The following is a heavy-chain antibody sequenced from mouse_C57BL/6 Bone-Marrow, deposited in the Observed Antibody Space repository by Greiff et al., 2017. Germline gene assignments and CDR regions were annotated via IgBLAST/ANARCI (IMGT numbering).Heavy chain of an antibody. Sequence: QVQLQQPGAELVEPGASVKMSCKASGYTFTSYWITWVKQRPGQGLEWIGDIYPGSGSTNYNEKFKSKATLTVDTSSSTAYMQLSSLTSEDSAVYYCAREGDYYGSTYYAMDYWGQGTSVTVSS. J-gene: IGHJ4*01. CDR1: GYTFTSYW. CDR3: AREGDYYGSTYYAMDY. CDR2: IYPGSGST. D-gene: IGHD1-1*01. V-gene: IGHV1-55*01.